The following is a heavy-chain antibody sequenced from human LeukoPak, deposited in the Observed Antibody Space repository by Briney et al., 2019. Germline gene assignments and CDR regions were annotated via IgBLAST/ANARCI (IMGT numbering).Heavy chain of an antibody. Sequence: GGSLRLSCAASGFTFSSYSMNWVRQAPGKGLEWVSYISSSSSYIYYADSVKGRFTISRDNAKNSLYLQMNSLRAEDTAVYYCARRGDIVVVPAAIGDGGRYYYYGMGVWGQGTTVTVSS. CDR3: ARRGDIVVVPAAIGDGGRYYYYGMGV. J-gene: IGHJ6*02. V-gene: IGHV3-21*05. CDR2: ISSSSSYI. D-gene: IGHD2-2*01. CDR1: GFTFSSYS.